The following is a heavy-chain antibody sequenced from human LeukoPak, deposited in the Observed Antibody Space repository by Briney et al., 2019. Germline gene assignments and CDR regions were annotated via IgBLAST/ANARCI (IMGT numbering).Heavy chain of an antibody. J-gene: IGHJ5*02. D-gene: IGHD3-22*01. CDR2: IYYSGST. V-gene: IGHV4-59*01. CDR1: GGSISNYY. Sequence: SETLSLTCTVSGGSISNYYWSWIRLPAGKGLEWIGYIYYSGSTNYNPSLKSRVTISVDTSKNQFSLKLNSVTAADTAVYYCAKVDDSSGYYYNWLDPWGQGTLVTVSS. CDR3: AKVDDSSGYYYNWLDP.